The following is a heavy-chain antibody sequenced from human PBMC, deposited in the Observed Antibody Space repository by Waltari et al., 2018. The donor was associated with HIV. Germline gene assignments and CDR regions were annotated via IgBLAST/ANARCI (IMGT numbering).Heavy chain of an antibody. CDR2: VRNDGSHD. V-gene: IGHV3-30*02. CDR1: GVKLNIDD. D-gene: IGHD1-26*01. Sequence: QVHLVESGVAVVQPGGSLRLSCTASGVKLNIDDIHWVGQAPGRGVEWGAGVRNDGSHDYYGDSVKGRFTISRDNSKNAICLEMTILRLEDTAKYYCAKDGAPGRDAIFDSWGQGTLVTV. J-gene: IGHJ3*01. CDR3: AKDGAPGRDAIFDS.